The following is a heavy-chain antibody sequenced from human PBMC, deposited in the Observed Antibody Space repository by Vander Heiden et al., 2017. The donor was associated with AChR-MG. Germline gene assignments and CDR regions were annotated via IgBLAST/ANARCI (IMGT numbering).Heavy chain of an antibody. Sequence: EVQLVESGGGLVQPGGSLRLSCAASGFPFSSYSMNWVRQAPGKGLEWVSYISSSSSTIYYADSVKGRFTISRDNAKNSLYLQMNSLRAEDTAVYYCARSTMVRGVRFDYWGQGTLVTVSS. J-gene: IGHJ4*02. CDR1: GFPFSSYS. D-gene: IGHD3-10*01. V-gene: IGHV3-48*01. CDR3: ARSTMVRGVRFDY. CDR2: ISSSSSTI.